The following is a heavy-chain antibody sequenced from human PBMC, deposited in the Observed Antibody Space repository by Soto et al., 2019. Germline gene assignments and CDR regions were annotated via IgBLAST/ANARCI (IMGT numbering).Heavy chain of an antibody. CDR2: IYYSGST. Sequence: SETLSLTCTVFCGSIINGGYCCSWIRQHPGKGLEWIGYIYYSGSTYYNPSLKSRVTISVDTSKNHFSLKLSSVTAADTAVYYCARGPQIYDFWRGWTDYYYMDVWGKGTTVTVSS. CDR3: ARGPQIYDFWRGWTDYYYMDV. D-gene: IGHD3-3*01. V-gene: IGHV4-31*03. J-gene: IGHJ6*03. CDR1: CGSIINGGYC.